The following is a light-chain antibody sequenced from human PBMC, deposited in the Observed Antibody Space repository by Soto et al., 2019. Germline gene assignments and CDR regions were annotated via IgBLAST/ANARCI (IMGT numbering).Light chain of an antibody. J-gene: IGKJ1*01. CDR1: QNINAW. CDR2: DVS. Sequence: DIHMTQAPSTLSASVGDRVTITCRASQNINAWLAWYQQKPGKAPKLLIYDVSTLHSGVPSRFSGSASGKDFTLIISNLESDDFATYYGQQYHRYSPFGRGTKVDIX. CDR3: QQYHRYSP. V-gene: IGKV1-5*01.